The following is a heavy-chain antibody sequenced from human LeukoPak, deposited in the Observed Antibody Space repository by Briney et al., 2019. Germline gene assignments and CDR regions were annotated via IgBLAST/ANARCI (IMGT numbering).Heavy chain of an antibody. J-gene: IGHJ3*02. CDR3: ARRHYGYGVPAAKGAFDI. Sequence: SETLSLTCAVYGGSFSGYYWSWIRQPPGKGLEWIGEINHSGSTNYNPSLKSRVTISVDTSKNQFSLKLSSVTAADTAVYYCARRHYGYGVPAAKGAFDIWGQGTMVTVSS. D-gene: IGHD2-2*01. CDR1: GGSFSGYY. V-gene: IGHV4-34*01. CDR2: INHSGST.